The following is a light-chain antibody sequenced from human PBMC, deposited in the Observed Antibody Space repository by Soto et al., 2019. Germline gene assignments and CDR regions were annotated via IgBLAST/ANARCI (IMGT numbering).Light chain of an antibody. J-gene: IGKJ4*01. CDR3: QRYNNWPLT. Sequence: EIVLTQSPATLSLSPGERAILSCRASQSVSTYLAWYQQKPGQAPRLLIFDASNRATGIPARFSGSRSGTDFTLTINSLQSEDFAVYYCQRYNNWPLTFGGGTKV. CDR2: DAS. CDR1: QSVSTY. V-gene: IGKV3-11*01.